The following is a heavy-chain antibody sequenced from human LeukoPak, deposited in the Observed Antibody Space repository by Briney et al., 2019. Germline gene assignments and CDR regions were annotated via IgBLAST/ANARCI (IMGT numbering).Heavy chain of an antibody. CDR3: AKADYDSSGYYYAY. Sequence: GGSLRLSCAASGFTFSSYAMSWVRQAPGKGLEWVSAICGSGGSTYYADSVKGRFTISRDNSKNTLYLQMNSLRAEDTAVYYCAKADYDSSGYYYAYWGQGTLVTVSS. D-gene: IGHD3-22*01. CDR1: GFTFSSYA. J-gene: IGHJ4*02. V-gene: IGHV3-23*01. CDR2: ICGSGGST.